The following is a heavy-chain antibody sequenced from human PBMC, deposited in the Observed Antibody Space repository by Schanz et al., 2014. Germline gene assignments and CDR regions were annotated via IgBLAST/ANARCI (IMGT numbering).Heavy chain of an antibody. CDR2: ITGSGSKT. Sequence: EVQLLESGGTVVQPGGSLRVSCAASGFVFRTFAMYWVRQAPGKGLEWVSAITGSGSKTYYADSVKGRFTIARDNSKNTLLLQMDSLRVEDTAVYYCMAMARNTSHDFDHWGQGTLVTVAS. J-gene: IGHJ4*02. V-gene: IGHV3-23*01. D-gene: IGHD5-12*01. CDR1: GFVFRTFA. CDR3: MAMARNTSHDFDH.